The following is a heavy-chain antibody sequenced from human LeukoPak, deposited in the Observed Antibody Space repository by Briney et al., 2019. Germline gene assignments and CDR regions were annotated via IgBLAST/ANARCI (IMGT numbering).Heavy chain of an antibody. CDR3: ARAGPGGVWGSYRYPDY. Sequence: SETLSLTCAVYGGSFSGYYWSWIRQPPGEGLEWIGEINHSGSTNYNPSLKSRVTISVDTSKNQFSLKLSSVTAADTAVYYCARAGPGGVWGSYRYPDYWGQGTLVTVSS. D-gene: IGHD3-16*02. CDR2: INHSGST. J-gene: IGHJ4*02. V-gene: IGHV4-34*01. CDR1: GGSFSGYY.